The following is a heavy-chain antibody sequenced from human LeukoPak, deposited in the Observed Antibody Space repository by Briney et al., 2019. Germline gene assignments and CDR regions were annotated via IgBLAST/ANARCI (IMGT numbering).Heavy chain of an antibody. D-gene: IGHD3-22*01. CDR3: ANDYYDSSGYDRGLDY. CDR2: ISNSGSTI. CDR1: GFTFSSYE. J-gene: IGHJ4*02. Sequence: PGGSLTLSCAASGFTFSSYEMNWVRQAPGKGLEWVSYISNSGSTIYYADSVKGRFTISRDNAKNSLYLQMNSLRAEDTAVYYCANDYYDSSGYDRGLDYWGQGTLVTVSS. V-gene: IGHV3-48*03.